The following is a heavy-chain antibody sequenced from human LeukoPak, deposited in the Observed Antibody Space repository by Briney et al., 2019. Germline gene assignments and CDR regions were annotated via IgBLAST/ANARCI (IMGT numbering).Heavy chain of an antibody. J-gene: IGHJ4*02. D-gene: IGHD3-16*01. Sequence: ASVKVSCKASGYTFTSYAMHWVRQAPGQRLEWMGWINAGNGNTKYSQKFQGRVTITRDTSTSTAYMELRSLRSDDTAVYYCARGGKDGYVLSRYWGQGTLVTVSS. CDR3: ARGGKDGYVLSRY. V-gene: IGHV1-3*01. CDR2: INAGNGNT. CDR1: GYTFTSYA.